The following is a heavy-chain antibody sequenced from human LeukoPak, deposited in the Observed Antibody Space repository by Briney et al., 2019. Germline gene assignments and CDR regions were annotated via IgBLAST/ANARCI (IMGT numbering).Heavy chain of an antibody. J-gene: IGHJ4*02. CDR1: GFTFSSSA. D-gene: IGHD3-10*01. V-gene: IGHV3-64D*06. CDR3: VKTLKYYGSGRGLFDS. CDR2: FSSDGSST. Sequence: PGGSLRLSCSASGFTFSSSAMYWVRQAPGKGLEYVSAFSSDGSSTFYADSVKGRFTISRDNSKNMLYLQMSSLRADDTAVCYCVKTLKYYGSGRGLFDSWGQGILVTVSS.